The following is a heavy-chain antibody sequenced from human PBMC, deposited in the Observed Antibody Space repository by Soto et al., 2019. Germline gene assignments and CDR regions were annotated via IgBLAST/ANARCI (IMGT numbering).Heavy chain of an antibody. CDR3: ARESEKGYYSDV. D-gene: IGHD3-22*01. V-gene: IGHV3-21*01. Sequence: GWSLRLSCAASGFTFSDYTMNWVRQAPGKGLEWVACISSTSTYISYADSLKGRLTISRDNTKKLMFLQIDSLRAEDSAVYYCARESEKGYYSDVWGRGSLVTVSS. CDR1: GFTFSDYT. CDR2: ISSTSTYI. J-gene: IGHJ4*02.